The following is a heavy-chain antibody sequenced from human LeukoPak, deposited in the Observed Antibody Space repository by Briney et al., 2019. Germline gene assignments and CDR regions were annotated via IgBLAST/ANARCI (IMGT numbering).Heavy chain of an antibody. J-gene: IGHJ4*02. CDR3: AKPYYGSGSYYNYYFDY. CDR1: GFFFSGTY. CDR2: INKNGDET. Sequence: GGSLRLSCAASGFFFSGTYMSWVRQGPGEGPEWVSGINKNGDETFYIDSVKGRFTISRDNSKNTLFLQLNSLRAEDTAVYYCAKPYYGSGSYYNYYFDYWGQGTLVTVSS. D-gene: IGHD3-10*01. V-gene: IGHV3-23*01.